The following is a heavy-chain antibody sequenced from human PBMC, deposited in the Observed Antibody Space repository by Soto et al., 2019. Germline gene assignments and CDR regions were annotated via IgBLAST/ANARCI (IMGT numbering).Heavy chain of an antibody. CDR1: GYTFTSYG. D-gene: IGHD3-3*01. CDR3: ARDREGVLRFLEWLFDNGLDY. Sequence: ASVKVSRKASGYTFTSYGISWVRQAPGQGLEWMGWISAYNGNTNYAQKLQGRVTMTTDTSTSTAYMELRSLRSDDTAVYYCARDREGVLRFLEWLFDNGLDYWGKGTLVTVSS. V-gene: IGHV1-18*01. J-gene: IGHJ4*02. CDR2: ISAYNGNT.